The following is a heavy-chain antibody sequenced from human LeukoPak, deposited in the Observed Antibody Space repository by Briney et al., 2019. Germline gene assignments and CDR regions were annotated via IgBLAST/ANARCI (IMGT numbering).Heavy chain of an antibody. D-gene: IGHD3-22*01. CDR2: IYPGDSDT. CDR1: GYNFTSYW. J-gene: IGHJ5*02. Sequence: GESLKISCKGSGYNFTSYWIGWVRQMPGKGLEWMGFIYPGDSDTRYSPSFQGQVTISADKSISTAYLQWSSLKASDTAMYYRARLWGDYYDSSGYYNWFDPWGQGTLVTVSS. CDR3: ARLWGDYYDSSGYYNWFDP. V-gene: IGHV5-51*01.